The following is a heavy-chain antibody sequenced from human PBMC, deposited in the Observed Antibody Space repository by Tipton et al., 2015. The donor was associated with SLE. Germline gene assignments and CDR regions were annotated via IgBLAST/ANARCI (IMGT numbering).Heavy chain of an antibody. J-gene: IGHJ4*02. Sequence: SLRLSCAASGFTFSSYDMHWVRHVTGKGLEWVSGIGTAGDTYYPGSVKDRFTISRDNAKNSLYLQMNYLRAGDTAVYFCVREGSGWLHLDYWGQGALVTVSS. CDR3: VREGSGWLHLDY. CDR1: GFTFSSYD. V-gene: IGHV3-13*01. CDR2: IGTAGDT. D-gene: IGHD3-10*01.